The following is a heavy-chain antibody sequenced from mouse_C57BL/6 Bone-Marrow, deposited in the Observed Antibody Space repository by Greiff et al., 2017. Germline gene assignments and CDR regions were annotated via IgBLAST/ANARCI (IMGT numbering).Heavy chain of an antibody. CDR3: AREEGYFDY. CDR2: INYDGSST. CDR1: GFTFSDYY. J-gene: IGHJ2*01. V-gene: IGHV5-16*01. Sequence: EVKLVESEGGLVQPGSSMKLSCTASGFTFSDYYMAWVRQVPEKGLEWVANINYDGSSTYYLDSLKSRFIISRDNATNILYLQMSSLKSEDTATYYCAREEGYFDYWGQGTTLTVSS.